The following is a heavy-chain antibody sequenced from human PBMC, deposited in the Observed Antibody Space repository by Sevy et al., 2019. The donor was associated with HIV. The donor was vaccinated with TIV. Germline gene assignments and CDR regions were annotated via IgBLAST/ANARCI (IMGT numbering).Heavy chain of an antibody. V-gene: IGHV3-30*03. CDR1: GFTFSTYG. Sequence: GGSLRLSCAASGFTFSTYGMHWVRQAPGKGLEWVAVISYHGRNKFYGDSVEGRFTISRDNSKKTLYLQMNSLRAEDTAVYYCVIIHDYGDSSGAFDIWGQGTMVTVSS. CDR2: ISYHGRNK. D-gene: IGHD4-17*01. CDR3: VIIHDYGDSSGAFDI. J-gene: IGHJ3*02.